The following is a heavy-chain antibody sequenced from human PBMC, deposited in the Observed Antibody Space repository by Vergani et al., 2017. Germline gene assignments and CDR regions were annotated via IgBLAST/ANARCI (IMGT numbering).Heavy chain of an antibody. CDR1: GFTFTSSA. V-gene: IGHV1-58*01. Sequence: QLVQSGAEVKKPGTSVKVSCKASGFTFTSSAVQWVRQARGQRLEWIGWIVVGSGNTNYAQKFQERVTITRDMSTSTAYMELSSLRSEDTAVYYCARVREYYYDSSGDNWFDPWGQGTLVTVSS. CDR3: ARVREYYYDSSGDNWFDP. J-gene: IGHJ5*02. CDR2: IVVGSGNT. D-gene: IGHD3-22*01.